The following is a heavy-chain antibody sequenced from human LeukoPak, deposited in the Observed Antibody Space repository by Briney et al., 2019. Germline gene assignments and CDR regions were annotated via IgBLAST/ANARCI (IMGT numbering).Heavy chain of an antibody. CDR3: AKDKSSGPYYYYMDV. D-gene: IGHD5-12*01. CDR1: GFTFSSYG. J-gene: IGHJ6*03. V-gene: IGHV3-30*02. CDR2: IRYDGSNK. Sequence: GGFLRLSCAASGFTFSSYGMHWVRQAPGKGLEWVAFIRYDGSNKYHADSVKGRFTISRDNSKNTLYLQMNSLRAEDTAVYYCAKDKSSGPYYYYMDVWGKGTTVTVSS.